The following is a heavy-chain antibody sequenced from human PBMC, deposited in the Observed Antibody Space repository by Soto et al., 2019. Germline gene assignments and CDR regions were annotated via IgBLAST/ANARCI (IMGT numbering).Heavy chain of an antibody. Sequence: GSLRLSCAASGFIFSNFGMQWVRQAPGRGLEWVAVIWYDGSNEYYADSVRGRFTISKDNSKNTLYLQMNSLRAEDTAVYYCARDDIPGIAVATYGMDVWGQGTTVTVSS. CDR2: IWYDGSNE. CDR1: GFIFSNFG. V-gene: IGHV3-33*01. D-gene: IGHD6-19*01. CDR3: ARDDIPGIAVATYGMDV. J-gene: IGHJ6*02.